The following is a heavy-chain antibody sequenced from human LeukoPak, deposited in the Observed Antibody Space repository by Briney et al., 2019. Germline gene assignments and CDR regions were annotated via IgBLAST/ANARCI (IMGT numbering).Heavy chain of an antibody. J-gene: IGHJ4*02. CDR1: GYTFTGYY. CDR2: INPNSGGT. V-gene: IGHV1-2*02. Sequence: ASVKVSCKASGYTFTGYYMHWVRQAPGQGLEWMGWINPNSGGTNYAQKFQGRVTITADESTSTAYMELSSLRSEDTAVYYCASVPYGSGSYYFDYWGQGTLVTVSS. D-gene: IGHD3-10*01. CDR3: ASVPYGSGSYYFDY.